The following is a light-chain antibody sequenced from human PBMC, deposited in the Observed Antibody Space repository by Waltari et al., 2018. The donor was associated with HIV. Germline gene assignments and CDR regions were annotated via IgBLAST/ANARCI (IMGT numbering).Light chain of an antibody. Sequence: DIQMTQSPSSLSASVGDRVTITCRASQSISSYLNWYQQTPGIAPKLLIYAASSLQSGVPSRFSGGRSGTDFTLTISSLQPEDFATYYCQQSYSTPFTFGPGTKVDIK. J-gene: IGKJ3*01. CDR1: QSISSY. CDR2: AAS. CDR3: QQSYSTPFT. V-gene: IGKV1-39*01.